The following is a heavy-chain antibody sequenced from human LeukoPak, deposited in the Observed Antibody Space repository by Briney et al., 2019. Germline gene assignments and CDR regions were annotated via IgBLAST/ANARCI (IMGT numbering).Heavy chain of an antibody. J-gene: IGHJ4*02. Sequence: GGSLRLSCAASGFTFSSYWMSWVRQAPGKGLEWVANIKQDGSEKYYVDSVKGRSTISRDNAKNSLYLQMNSLRAEDTAVYYCARLTGYSSGWYGSRFDYWGQGTLVTVSS. CDR3: ARLTGYSSGWYGSRFDY. V-gene: IGHV3-7*03. CDR1: GFTFSSYW. CDR2: IKQDGSEK. D-gene: IGHD6-19*01.